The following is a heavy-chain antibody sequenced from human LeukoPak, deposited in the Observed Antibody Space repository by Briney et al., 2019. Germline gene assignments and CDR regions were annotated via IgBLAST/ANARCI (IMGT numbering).Heavy chain of an antibody. J-gene: IGHJ4*02. CDR3: AKDSLRANFDY. V-gene: IGHV3-30*18. CDR1: GFTFSSYG. CDR2: ISYDGSNK. Sequence: PGRSLRLSCAASGFTFSSYGMHWVRQAPGKGLEWVAVISYDGSNKYYADSVKGRFTISRDNSKNTLYLQMNSLRAKDTAVYYCAKDSLRANFDYWGQGTLVTVSS.